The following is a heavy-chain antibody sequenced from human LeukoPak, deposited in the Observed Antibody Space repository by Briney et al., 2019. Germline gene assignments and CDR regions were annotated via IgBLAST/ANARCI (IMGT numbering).Heavy chain of an antibody. D-gene: IGHD6-19*01. V-gene: IGHV3-48*03. CDR1: GITFSDYE. CDR2: ISSSGSII. J-gene: IGHJ4*02. Sequence: GGSLRLSCAASGITFSDYEMNWVRQAPGKGLEWVSYISSSGSIIYYADSVKGRFTISRDNAKNSLYLQMNSLRAEDTAVYYCARQPYSSGWYFDYWGQGTLVTVSS. CDR3: ARQPYSSGWYFDY.